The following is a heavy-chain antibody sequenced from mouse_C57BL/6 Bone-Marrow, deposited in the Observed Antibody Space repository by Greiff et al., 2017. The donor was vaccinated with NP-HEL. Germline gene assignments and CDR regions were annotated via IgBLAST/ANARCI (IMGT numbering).Heavy chain of an antibody. CDR3: ARLITTVVDFAY. V-gene: IGHV5-6*01. CDR2: ISSGGSYT. J-gene: IGHJ3*01. CDR1: GFTFSSYG. Sequence: EVHLVESGGDLVKPGGSLKLSCAASGFTFSSYGMSWVRQTPDKRLEWVATISSGGSYTYYPDSVKGRFTISRDNAKNTLYLQMSSLKSEDTAMYYCARLITTVVDFAYWGQGTLVTVSA. D-gene: IGHD1-1*01.